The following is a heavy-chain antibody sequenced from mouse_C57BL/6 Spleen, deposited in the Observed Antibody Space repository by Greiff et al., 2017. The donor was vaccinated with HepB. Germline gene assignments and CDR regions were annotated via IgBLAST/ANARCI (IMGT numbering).Heavy chain of an antibody. J-gene: IGHJ2*01. CDR1: GYTFTSYW. D-gene: IGHD2-5*01. CDR3: ARRNYSNYGYFDY. V-gene: IGHV1-69*01. Sequence: QVQLKHPGAELVMPGASVKLSCKASGYTFTSYWMHWVKQRPGQGLEWIGEIDPSDSYTNYNQKFKGKSTLTVDKSSSTAYMQLSSLTSEDSAVYYCARRNYSNYGYFDYWGQGTTLTVSS. CDR2: IDPSDSYT.